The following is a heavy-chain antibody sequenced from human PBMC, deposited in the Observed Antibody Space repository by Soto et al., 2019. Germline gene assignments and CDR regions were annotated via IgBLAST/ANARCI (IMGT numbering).Heavy chain of an antibody. J-gene: IGHJ4*02. Sequence: GGSLRLSCAASGFTFSSYWMSWVRQAPGKGLEWVANIKQDGSEKYYVESVKGRFTISRDNAKNSLYLQMNSLRAEDTAVYYCARLPTEDDYVWGSYRYTLFDYWGQGTLVTVSS. V-gene: IGHV3-7*01. CDR2: IKQDGSEK. D-gene: IGHD3-16*02. CDR1: GFTFSSYW. CDR3: ARLPTEDDYVWGSYRYTLFDY.